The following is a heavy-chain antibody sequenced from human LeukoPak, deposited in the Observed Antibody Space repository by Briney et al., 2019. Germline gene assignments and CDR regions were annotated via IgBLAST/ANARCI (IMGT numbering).Heavy chain of an antibody. V-gene: IGHV3-30*18. CDR3: AKDRSRYASGGMDV. D-gene: IGHD3-16*02. Sequence: GGSLRLSCAASGFTFSSYGMFWVRQAPGKGLEWVAVISYDGSNNYHADSVKGRFTISRDNSKNTLYLQTNSLRAEDTAVYYCAKDRSRYASGGMDVWGQGTTVTVSS. CDR1: GFTFSSYG. J-gene: IGHJ6*02. CDR2: ISYDGSNN.